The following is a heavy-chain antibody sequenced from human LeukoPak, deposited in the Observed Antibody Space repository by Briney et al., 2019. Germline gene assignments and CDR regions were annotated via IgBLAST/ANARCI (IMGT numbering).Heavy chain of an antibody. Sequence: SETLSLTCTVSGGSISSSSYYWSWIRQPPGKGLEWIGYIYYSGSTNYNPSLKSRVTISVDTSKNQFSLKLSSVTAADTAVYYCARHYDSSGYSYYFDYWGQGTLVTVSS. J-gene: IGHJ4*02. CDR1: GGSISSSSYY. CDR2: IYYSGST. CDR3: ARHYDSSGYSYYFDY. D-gene: IGHD3-22*01. V-gene: IGHV4-61*01.